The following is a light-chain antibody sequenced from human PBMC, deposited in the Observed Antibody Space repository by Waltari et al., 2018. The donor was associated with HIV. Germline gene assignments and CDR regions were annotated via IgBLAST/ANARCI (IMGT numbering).Light chain of an antibody. CDR3: QSYDGTLSGVV. V-gene: IGLV1-40*01. CDR2: RNN. Sequence: QSVLTQPPSVSGAPGQRVTISCTGSSSTIGAGYDVPRYQHLPGTAPTLLIYRNNNRPSGVPDRFSGSKSGTSASLAITGLQPEDEAHYYCQSYDGTLSGVVFGGGTKLTVL. CDR1: SSTIGAGYD. J-gene: IGLJ2*01.